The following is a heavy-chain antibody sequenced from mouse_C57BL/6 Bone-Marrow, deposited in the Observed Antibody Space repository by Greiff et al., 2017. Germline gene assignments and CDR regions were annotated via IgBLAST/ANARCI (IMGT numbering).Heavy chain of an antibody. Sequence: VQLQQPGAELVKPGASVKLSCKASGYTFTSYWMHWVKQRPGQGLEWSGMIHPNSGSTNYNEKFKSKATLTVDKSSSTAYMQLSSLTSDDSAVYYCAHHPYAMDYWGQGTSVTVSS. J-gene: IGHJ4*01. V-gene: IGHV1-64*01. CDR3: AHHPYAMDY. CDR2: IHPNSGST. CDR1: GYTFTSYW.